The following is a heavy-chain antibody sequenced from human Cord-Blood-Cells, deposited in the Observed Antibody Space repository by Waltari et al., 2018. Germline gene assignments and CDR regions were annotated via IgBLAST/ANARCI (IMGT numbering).Heavy chain of an antibody. Sequence: QLQLQESGPGLVKPSETLSLTCTVSGGSISSSSYYWGWFRQPPGKGLEWIGSIYYSGSTYYNPSLKSRVTISVETSKNQFSLKLSSVTAADTAVYYCARWTPYYMDVWGKGTTVTVSS. J-gene: IGHJ6*03. CDR1: GGSISSSSYY. CDR3: ARWTPYYMDV. V-gene: IGHV4-39*01. D-gene: IGHD5-12*01. CDR2: IYYSGST.